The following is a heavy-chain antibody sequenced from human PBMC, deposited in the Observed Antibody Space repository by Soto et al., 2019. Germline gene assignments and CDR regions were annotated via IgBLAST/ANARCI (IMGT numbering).Heavy chain of an antibody. J-gene: IGHJ5*02. CDR3: ARAIAVTTPWFDP. CDR1: GGSISSGDYY. Sequence: VQLRESGPGLVKPSQTLSLTCAVSGGSISSGDYYWSWIRQHPGKDLEWIGFTDYSGSTYYNPSLRSRVTTSVDTSKNQFSLILNSVTAADSAVYYCARAIAVTTPWFDPWGQGTLVTVSS. D-gene: IGHD4-17*01. V-gene: IGHV4-31*02. CDR2: TDYSGST.